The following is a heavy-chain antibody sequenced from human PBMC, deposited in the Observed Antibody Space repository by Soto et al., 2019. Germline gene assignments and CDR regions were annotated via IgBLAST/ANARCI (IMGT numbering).Heavy chain of an antibody. Sequence: GGSLRLSCAASGFTFSSYAVSWVRQAPGKGLEWVSAISGSGGSTYYADSVKGRFTISRDNSKNTLYLQMNSLRAEDTAVYYCAKDRTTIVLSNWFDPWGQGTLVTVSS. V-gene: IGHV3-23*01. D-gene: IGHD5-12*01. CDR2: ISGSGGST. J-gene: IGHJ5*02. CDR1: GFTFSSYA. CDR3: AKDRTTIVLSNWFDP.